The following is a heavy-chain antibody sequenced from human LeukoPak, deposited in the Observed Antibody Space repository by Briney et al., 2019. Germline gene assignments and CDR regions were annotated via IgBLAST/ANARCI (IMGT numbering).Heavy chain of an antibody. V-gene: IGHV3-66*02. D-gene: IGHD3-16*02. CDR1: GFTVSSNY. J-gene: IGHJ6*02. CDR3: AGDVWGSYLPPDRYYGMDV. CDR2: IYSGGST. Sequence: GGSLRLSCAASGFTVSSNYMSWVRQAPGKGLEWVSVIYSGGSTYYADSVKGRFTISRDNSKNTLYLQMNSLRAEDTAVYYCAGDVWGSYLPPDRYYGMDVWGQGTTVTVSS.